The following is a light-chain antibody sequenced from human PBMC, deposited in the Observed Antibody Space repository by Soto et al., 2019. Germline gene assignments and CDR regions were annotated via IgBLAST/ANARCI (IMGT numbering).Light chain of an antibody. CDR2: AAS. J-gene: IGKJ1*01. V-gene: IGKV1-27*01. Sequence: DIQMTQSPSSLSASVGDRVTISCGASQGISNYLAWYRQKPGKVPKLLIYAASTLHSGVPSRFSASGSGTDLTLTISSLQTEDVATYYCQNYFSTPRAFGPGTKVDI. CDR1: QGISNY. CDR3: QNYFSTPRA.